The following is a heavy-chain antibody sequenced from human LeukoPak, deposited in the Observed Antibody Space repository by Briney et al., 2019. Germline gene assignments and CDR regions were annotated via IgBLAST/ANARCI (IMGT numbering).Heavy chain of an antibody. J-gene: IGHJ6*03. CDR2: ISAYNGNT. CDR1: GYTFTSYG. V-gene: IGHV1-18*01. Sequence: ASVKVSCKASGYTFTSYGISWVRQAPGQGLEWMGWISAYNGNTNYAQKLQGRVTMTTDTSTSTAYMELRSLRSDDTAVYYCARDRKEYSYGSYYYYYMDVWGKGTTVTVSS. CDR3: ARDRKEYSYGSYYYYYMDV. D-gene: IGHD5-18*01.